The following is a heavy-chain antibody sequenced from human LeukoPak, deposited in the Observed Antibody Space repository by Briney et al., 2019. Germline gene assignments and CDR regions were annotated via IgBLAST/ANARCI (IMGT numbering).Heavy chain of an antibody. V-gene: IGHV1-69*13. CDR2: IFPTFGTA. CDR3: ARGPHTSSWYKHPFDI. CDR1: GGTLNNFA. Sequence: GASVKVSCKASGGTLNNFALCWVRQAPGQGLEWMGGIFPTFGTATYTQKFQGRVTITADESTRTAYMVLSSLRSDDTAVYYCARGPHTSSWYKHPFDIWGQGTVVVVSS. D-gene: IGHD6-13*01. J-gene: IGHJ3*02.